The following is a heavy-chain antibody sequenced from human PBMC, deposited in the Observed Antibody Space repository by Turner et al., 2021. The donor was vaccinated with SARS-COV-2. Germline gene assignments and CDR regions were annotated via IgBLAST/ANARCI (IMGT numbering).Heavy chain of an antibody. V-gene: IGHV3-30*18. CDR3: AKDMEQLVPLFDY. D-gene: IGHD6-13*01. CDR1: GFTFSNYD. CDR2: ISYDGSSK. J-gene: IGHJ4*02. Sequence: QVQLVESGGGVVQPGGSLRLSWSASGFTFSNYDIHWVRQAPGKGLEWVAVISYDGSSKYYADSVKCRFTISRDNSKNTLYLQMNSLRAEDTSVYYCAKDMEQLVPLFDYWGQGTLVTVSS.